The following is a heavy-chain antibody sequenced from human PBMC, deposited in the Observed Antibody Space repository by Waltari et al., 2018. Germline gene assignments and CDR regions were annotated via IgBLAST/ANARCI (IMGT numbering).Heavy chain of an antibody. Sequence: QVQLQESGPGLVKPSETLSLTCTVSGGSISSHYWSWIRQPPGKGLEWIGYIYYSGSTNYNPSLKSRVTISVDTSKNQFSLKLSSVTAADTAVYYCARGKYSGSYLARYFDLWGRGTLVTVSS. V-gene: IGHV4-59*11. J-gene: IGHJ2*01. CDR3: ARGKYSGSYLARYFDL. CDR2: IYYSGST. D-gene: IGHD1-26*01. CDR1: GGSISSHY.